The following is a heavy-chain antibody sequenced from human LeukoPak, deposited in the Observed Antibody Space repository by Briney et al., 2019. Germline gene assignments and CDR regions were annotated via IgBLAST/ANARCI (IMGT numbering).Heavy chain of an antibody. V-gene: IGHV3-74*01. CDR1: GFTFSSYW. J-gene: IGHJ3*02. D-gene: IGHD2-8*01. CDR3: GRGNGHAFVI. Sequence: GGSLSLSCAASGFTFSSYWRLWVRQAPGKGLVWVPHINNDGSTTTYADSVKGRFTISRDNAKNTFYLQMNRLRAQDTAVYYCGRGNGHAFVIWGQGTMVTVSS. CDR2: INNDGSTT.